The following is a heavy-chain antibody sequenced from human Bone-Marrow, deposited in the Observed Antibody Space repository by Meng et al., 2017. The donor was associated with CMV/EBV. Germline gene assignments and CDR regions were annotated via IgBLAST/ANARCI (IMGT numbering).Heavy chain of an antibody. V-gene: IGHV1-18*01. CDR2: ITVYNGDT. J-gene: IGHJ4*02. CDR1: GYTFNTYG. Sequence: ASVKVSCKASGYTFNTYGINWVRQAPGQGLEWMGWITVYNGDTNFAQNFQDRVTLTTDTSTSTAYMELRGLTSDDTAVYYCARISLVAGVSRYWGQGTLVTVLL. CDR3: ARISLVAGVSRY. D-gene: IGHD3-10*01.